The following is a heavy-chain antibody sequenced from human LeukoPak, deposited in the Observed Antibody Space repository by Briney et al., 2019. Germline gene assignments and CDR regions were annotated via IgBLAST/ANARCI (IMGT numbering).Heavy chain of an antibody. V-gene: IGHV3-53*01. J-gene: IGHJ4*02. Sequence: GGSLRLSCAASGFTVSSNYMSWVRQAPGKGLDWVSVIYSGGRTYYADSVTGRFPISRDNSKNTLYLQMNSLRAADTAVYYCARGSGWYPHFDYWGQGTLVTVSS. CDR1: GFTVSSNY. D-gene: IGHD6-19*01. CDR3: ARGSGWYPHFDY. CDR2: IYSGGRT.